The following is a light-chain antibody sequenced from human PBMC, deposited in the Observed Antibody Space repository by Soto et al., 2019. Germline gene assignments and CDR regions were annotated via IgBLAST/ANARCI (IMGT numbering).Light chain of an antibody. V-gene: IGKV3-15*01. CDR3: QQYNNWPPYT. Sequence: EIVMTQSPATLSVSPGERATLSCRASQSVSSNLAWYQQKPGQAPRLLIYGASTRATRIPARFSGSGSGTEFTLTISSLQSEDFALYYCQQYNNWPPYTFGQGTKLEIK. CDR1: QSVSSN. CDR2: GAS. J-gene: IGKJ2*01.